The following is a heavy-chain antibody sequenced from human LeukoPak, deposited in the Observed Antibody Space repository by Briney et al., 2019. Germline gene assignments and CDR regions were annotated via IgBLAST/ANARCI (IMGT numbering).Heavy chain of an antibody. Sequence: SETLSLTCTVSGGSISSYYWSWIRQPPGKGLEWIGYIYYSGSTNYNPSLKSRVTISVDTSKNQFSLKPSSVTAADTAVYYCARAGRSGYADYWGQGTLVTVSS. V-gene: IGHV4-59*01. D-gene: IGHD3-22*01. J-gene: IGHJ4*02. CDR1: GGSISSYY. CDR3: ARAGRSGYADY. CDR2: IYYSGST.